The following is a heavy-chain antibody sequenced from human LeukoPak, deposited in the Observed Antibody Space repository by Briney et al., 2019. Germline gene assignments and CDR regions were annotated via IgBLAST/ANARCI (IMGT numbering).Heavy chain of an antibody. CDR1: GGTFSSYA. J-gene: IGHJ3*02. V-gene: IGHV1-69*13. CDR2: IIPIFGTA. Sequence: SVKVSCKASGGTFSSYAISWVRQAPGQGLEWMGGIIPIFGTANYAQKFQGRVTITADESTSTAYMELSSLRSEDTAVYYCARPDQTAYCGSDCYSGNAFDIWGQGTMVTVSS. D-gene: IGHD2-21*02. CDR3: ARPDQTAYCGSDCYSGNAFDI.